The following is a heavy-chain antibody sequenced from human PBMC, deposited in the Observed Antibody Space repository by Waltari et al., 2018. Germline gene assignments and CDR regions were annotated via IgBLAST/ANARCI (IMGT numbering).Heavy chain of an antibody. CDR3: ARRLLGYCSSTSCDSGYDP. D-gene: IGHD2-2*01. V-gene: IGHV4-59*08. CDR1: GGSISSYY. J-gene: IGHJ5*02. CDR2: IYYSGST. Sequence: QVQLQESGPGLVKPSETLSLTCTVSGGSISSYYWSWIRQPPGKGLEWIGYIYYSGSTNYNPSHRSRVTIAVDTSKNQFPLKLSAVTAADTAVYCCARRLLGYCSSTSCDSGYDPWGQGTLVTVSS.